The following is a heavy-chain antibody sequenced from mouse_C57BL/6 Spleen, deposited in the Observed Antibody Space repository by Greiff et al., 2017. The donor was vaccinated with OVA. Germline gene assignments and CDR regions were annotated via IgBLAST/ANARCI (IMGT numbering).Heavy chain of an antibody. CDR2: ISYDGSN. J-gene: IGHJ1*03. V-gene: IGHV3-6*01. D-gene: IGHD2-4*01. CDR1: GYSITSGYY. Sequence: EVKLQESGPGLVKPSQSLSLTCSVTGYSITSGYYWNWIRQFPGNKLEWMGYISYDGSNNYNPSLKNRISITRDTSKNQFFLKLNSVTTEDTATYYCARDRYDYGGYFDVWGTGTTVTVSS. CDR3: ARDRYDYGGYFDV.